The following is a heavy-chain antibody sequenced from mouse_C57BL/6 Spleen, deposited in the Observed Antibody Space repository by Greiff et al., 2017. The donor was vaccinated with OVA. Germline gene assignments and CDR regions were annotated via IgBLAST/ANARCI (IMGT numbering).Heavy chain of an antibody. D-gene: IGHD1-1*02. J-gene: IGHJ2*01. V-gene: IGHV1-26*01. CDR2: INPNNGGT. CDR1: GYTFTDYY. CDR3: ARGRNYGKGDFDY. Sequence: VQLQQSGPELVKPGASVKISCKASGYTFTDYYMNWVKQSHGKSLEWIGDINPNNGGTSYNQKFKGKATLTVDKSSSTAYMELRSLTSEDSAVYYGARGRNYGKGDFDYWGQGTTLTVSS.